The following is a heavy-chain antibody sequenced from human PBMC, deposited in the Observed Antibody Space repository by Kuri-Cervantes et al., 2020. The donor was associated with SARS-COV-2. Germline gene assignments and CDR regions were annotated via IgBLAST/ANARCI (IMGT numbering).Heavy chain of an antibody. Sequence: GSLRLSCTVSGGSISSYYWSWIRQPPGKGLEWIGYIYYSGSTNYNPSLKSRVTISVDTSKNQFSLKLSPVTAADTAVYYCARETIAAAIFDLWGRGTLVTVSS. CDR2: IYYSGST. V-gene: IGHV4-59*01. D-gene: IGHD6-13*01. CDR3: ARETIAAAIFDL. J-gene: IGHJ2*01. CDR1: GGSISSYY.